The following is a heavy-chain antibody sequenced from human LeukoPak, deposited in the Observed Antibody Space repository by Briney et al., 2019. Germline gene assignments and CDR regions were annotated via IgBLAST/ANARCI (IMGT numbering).Heavy chain of an antibody. J-gene: IGHJ4*02. D-gene: IGHD6-13*01. CDR2: ISGSGGST. V-gene: IGHV3-23*01. CDR1: GFTFSSYA. Sequence: GSLRLSCAASGFTFSSYAMSWVRQAPGKGLEWVSAISGSGGSTYYADSVKGRFTISRDNSKNTLYLQMNSLRAEDTAVYYCAKDLRQLVLGGYWGQGTLVTVSS. CDR3: AKDLRQLVLGGY.